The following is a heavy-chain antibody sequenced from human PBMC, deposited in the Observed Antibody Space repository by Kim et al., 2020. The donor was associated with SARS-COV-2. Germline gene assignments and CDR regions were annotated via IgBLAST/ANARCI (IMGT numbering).Heavy chain of an antibody. D-gene: IGHD3-10*01. CDR2: IYYSGST. CDR1: GGSISSSSYY. V-gene: IGHV4-39*01. J-gene: IGHJ6*02. CDR3: ASLVRNYYGSGQIMDV. Sequence: SETLSLTCTVSGGSISSSSYYWGWIRQPPGKGLEWIGSIYYSGSTYYNPSLKSRVTISVDTSKNQFSLKLSSVTAADTAVYYCASLVRNYYGSGQIMDVWGQGTTVTVSS.